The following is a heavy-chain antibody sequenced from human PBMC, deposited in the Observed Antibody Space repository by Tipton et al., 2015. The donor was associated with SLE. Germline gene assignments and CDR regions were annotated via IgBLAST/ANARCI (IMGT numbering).Heavy chain of an antibody. J-gene: IGHJ3*02. CDR3: ARLSELGMDAFDI. D-gene: IGHD7-27*01. V-gene: IGHV5-51*03. CDR2: IYPADSDT. Sequence: QLVQSGAEVKKPGESLKISCQVSGYKFTSNWIGWVRQMPGKGLEWMGIIYPADSDTRYSPSFQGQVTISADKSISTAYLQWSSLKASDTAMYYCARLSELGMDAFDIWGQGTMVTVSS. CDR1: GYKFTSNW.